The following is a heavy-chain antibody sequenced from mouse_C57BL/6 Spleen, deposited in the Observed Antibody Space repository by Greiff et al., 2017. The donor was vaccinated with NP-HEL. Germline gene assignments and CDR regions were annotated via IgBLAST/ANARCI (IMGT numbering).Heavy chain of an antibody. D-gene: IGHD1-1*01. CDR3: ARRGLDYGSSYEGFPYFDY. J-gene: IGHJ2*01. Sequence: VQLQQSGAELAKPGASVKLSCRASGYTFTSYWMHWVKQRPGQGLEWIGYINPSSGYTKYNQKFKDKATLTADKSSSTAYMQLSSLTYEDSAVYYCARRGLDYGSSYEGFPYFDYWGQGTTLTVSS. CDR2: INPSSGYT. CDR1: GYTFTSYW. V-gene: IGHV1-7*01.